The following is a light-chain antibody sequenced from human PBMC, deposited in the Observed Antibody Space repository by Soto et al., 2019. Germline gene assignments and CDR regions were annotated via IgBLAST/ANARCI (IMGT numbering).Light chain of an antibody. V-gene: IGLV2-23*01. J-gene: IGLJ2*01. CDR2: EYR. Sequence: QSALTQPASVSGSPGQSITISCTGTSGDVGRYNLVSWYQQHPGKAPKLIIFEYRMRPSGVSNRFSASKSGYTAALAISGLQAEDEADYYCCPCTGNSLVFGEGTQLTVL. CDR3: CPCTGNSLV. CDR1: SGDVGRYNL.